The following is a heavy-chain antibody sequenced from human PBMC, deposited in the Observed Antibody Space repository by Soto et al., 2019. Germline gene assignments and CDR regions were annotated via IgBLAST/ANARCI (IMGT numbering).Heavy chain of an antibody. D-gene: IGHD3-3*01. CDR1: GFSFSIYG. Sequence: GGSLRLSCVASGFSFSIYGMHWVRRAPGKGLEWVAVISYDGRIERYADSVKGRLAISRDNSKNTLYLRMNSLRDEDTAVYYCARADLYYDFRSADDAFDIWGQGTMVTVSS. CDR2: ISYDGRIE. CDR3: ARADLYYDFRSADDAFDI. J-gene: IGHJ3*02. V-gene: IGHV3-30*03.